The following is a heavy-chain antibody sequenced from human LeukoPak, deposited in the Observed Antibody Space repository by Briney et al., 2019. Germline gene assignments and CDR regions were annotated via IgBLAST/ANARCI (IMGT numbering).Heavy chain of an antibody. CDR1: GGTFSSYA. CDR2: IIPIFGTA. Sequence: SVKVSCKASGGTFSSYAISWVRQAPGQGLEWMGGIIPIFGTANYAQKFQGRVTMTTDTSTSTAYMELRSLRSDDTAVYYCARDVCGSYFCGPHSDYWGQGTLVTVSS. CDR3: ARDVCGSYFCGPHSDY. J-gene: IGHJ4*02. V-gene: IGHV1-69*05. D-gene: IGHD1-26*01.